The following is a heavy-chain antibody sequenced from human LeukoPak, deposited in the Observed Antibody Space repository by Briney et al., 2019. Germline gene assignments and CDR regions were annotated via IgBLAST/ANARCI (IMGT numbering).Heavy chain of an antibody. CDR1: GGTFSSYA. D-gene: IGHD1-26*01. J-gene: IGHJ3*02. CDR2: IIPILGIA. Sequence: SVKVSCKASGGTFSSYAISWVRQAPGQGLEWMGRIIPILGIANYAQKFQGRVTITADKSTSTAYMELSSLRSEDTAVYYCARDRGVGATIDAFDIWGQGTMVTVSS. V-gene: IGHV1-69*04. CDR3: ARDRGVGATIDAFDI.